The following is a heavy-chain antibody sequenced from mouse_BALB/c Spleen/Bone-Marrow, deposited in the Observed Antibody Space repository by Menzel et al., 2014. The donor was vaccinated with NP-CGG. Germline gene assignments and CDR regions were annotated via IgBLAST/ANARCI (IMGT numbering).Heavy chain of an antibody. V-gene: IGHV5-9-2*01. J-gene: IGHJ3*01. Sequence: DVKLQESGGGLVKSGGSLKLSCAASGFSFNSYGMSWVRQTPEKRLEWVATISGGGSYTSYPDSVKGRFTISRDNAKNNLYLQLSSLRSEDTALYYCARHAYYDQTEVSFVYWGQGTLVTVSA. CDR2: ISGGGSYT. CDR3: ARHAYYDQTEVSFVY. D-gene: IGHD2-4*01. CDR1: GFSFNSYG.